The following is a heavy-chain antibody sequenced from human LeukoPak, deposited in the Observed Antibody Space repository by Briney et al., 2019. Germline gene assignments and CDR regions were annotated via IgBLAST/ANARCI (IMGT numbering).Heavy chain of an antibody. V-gene: IGHV4-34*01. Sequence: SETLSLTCAVYGGSFSGYYWSWIRQPPGKGLEWIGEINHSGSTNYNPSLKSRVTISVDTSKNQFSLKLSSVTAADTAVYYCARGALGGYCSNTSCPAFGYWGQGTLVTVSS. CDR2: INHSGST. J-gene: IGHJ4*02. CDR1: GGSFSGYY. CDR3: ARGALGGYCSNTSCPAFGY. D-gene: IGHD2-2*01.